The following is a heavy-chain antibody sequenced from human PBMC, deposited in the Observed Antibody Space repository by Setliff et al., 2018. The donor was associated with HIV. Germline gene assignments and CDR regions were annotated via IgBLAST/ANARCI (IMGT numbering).Heavy chain of an antibody. Sequence: ASVKVSCKASGGTFSSYAISWVRQAPGQGLEWMGWISAYNGNTNYAQKLQGRVTMTTDTSTSTAYMEMRSLRSDDTVVYYCARVNSDAFDVWGQGTKVTVSS. V-gene: IGHV1-18*01. CDR3: ARVNSDAFDV. J-gene: IGHJ3*01. CDR2: ISAYNGNT. CDR1: GGTFSSYA.